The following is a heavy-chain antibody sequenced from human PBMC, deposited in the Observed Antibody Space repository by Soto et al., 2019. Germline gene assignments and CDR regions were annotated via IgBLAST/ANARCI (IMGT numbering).Heavy chain of an antibody. CDR2: VYYNGRT. Sequence: SETLSLTCTVSGGSISSGGYYWSWIRQHPGKGLEWIGCVYYNGRTYYNPSLKSRITISVDTSKKHFSLKLSSVTAADTAVYYCASTKDYSSSLDYWGQGILVTVSS. CDR1: GGSISSGGYY. V-gene: IGHV4-31*03. J-gene: IGHJ4*02. D-gene: IGHD6-6*01. CDR3: ASTKDYSSSLDY.